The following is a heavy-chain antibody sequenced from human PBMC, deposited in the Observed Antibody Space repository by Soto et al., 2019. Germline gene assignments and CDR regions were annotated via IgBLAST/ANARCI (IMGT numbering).Heavy chain of an antibody. D-gene: IGHD3-10*01. CDR2: ISGSGGST. J-gene: IGHJ5*02. V-gene: IGHV3-23*01. CDR1: GFSVRSSQ. CDR3: AKAMVRGVIRVISWFDP. Sequence: GGSLRLSCAASGFSVRSSQMSWARQAPGKGLEWVSAISGSGGSTYYADSVKGRFTISRDNSKNTLYLQMNSLRAEDTAVYYCAKAMVRGVIRVISWFDPWGQGTLVTVSS.